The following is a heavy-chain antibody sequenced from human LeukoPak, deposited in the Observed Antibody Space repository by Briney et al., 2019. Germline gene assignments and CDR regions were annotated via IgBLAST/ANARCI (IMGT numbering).Heavy chain of an antibody. CDR2: IGISSGNT. J-gene: IGHJ4*01. V-gene: IGHV3-48*01. CDR3: ARDHRYAFDN. D-gene: IGHD5-12*01. CDR1: GFNFIDYS. Sequence: SGGSLRLSCAASGFNFIDYSMNWVRQAPGKGLEWISYIGISSGNTKYADSVKGRFTISRDKARNSLYLQMNSLRVEDTAVYYCARDHRYAFDNWGHGTLVTVPS.